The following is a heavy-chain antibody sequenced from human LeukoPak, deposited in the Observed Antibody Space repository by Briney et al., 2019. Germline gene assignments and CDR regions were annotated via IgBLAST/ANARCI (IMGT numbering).Heavy chain of an antibody. CDR2: MNPNSGNT. V-gene: IGHV1-8*03. Sequence: ASVKVSCKASGYTFTSYDINWVRQATGQGLEWMGWMNPNSGNTGYAQKFQGRVTITRNTSISTAYMELSSLRSEDTAVYYCARGRGLTGGYYMDVWGKGTTVTVSS. CDR3: ARGRGLTGGYYMDV. J-gene: IGHJ6*03. CDR1: GYTFTSYD. D-gene: IGHD7-27*01.